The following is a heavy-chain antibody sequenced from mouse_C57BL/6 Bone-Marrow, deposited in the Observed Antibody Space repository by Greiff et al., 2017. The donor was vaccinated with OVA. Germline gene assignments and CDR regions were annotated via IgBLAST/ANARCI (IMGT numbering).Heavy chain of an antibody. Sequence: QVQLKQSGPELVKPGASVKISCKASGYAFSSSWMNWVKQRPGKGLEWIGRIYPGDGDTNYNGKFKGKATLTADKSSSTAYMQLSSLTSEDSAVYFCARYGRAWFAYWGQGTLVTVSA. CDR2: IYPGDGDT. D-gene: IGHD1-1*02. J-gene: IGHJ3*01. CDR1: GYAFSSSW. CDR3: ARYGRAWFAY. V-gene: IGHV1-82*01.